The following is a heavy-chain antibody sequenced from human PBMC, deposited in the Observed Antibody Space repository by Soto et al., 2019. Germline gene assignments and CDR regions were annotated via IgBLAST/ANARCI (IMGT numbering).Heavy chain of an antibody. Sequence: QVQLVQSGGEVKKPGASVKVTCKASAYTFTSYGITWVRQAPGQGLEWVGWISAYNGNSKYAQKXXRXVXXTKQPTTSTANXXXIXXRSEAMASYYCPAVAARTTTSGSVPSWSHVGGCYYSYGLDVWGQGTTVTVSS. V-gene: IGHV1-18*03. J-gene: IGHJ6*02. CDR1: AYTFTSYG. CDR2: ISAYNGNS. CDR3: PAVAARTTTSGSVPSWSHVGGCYYSYGLDV. D-gene: IGHD2-2*01.